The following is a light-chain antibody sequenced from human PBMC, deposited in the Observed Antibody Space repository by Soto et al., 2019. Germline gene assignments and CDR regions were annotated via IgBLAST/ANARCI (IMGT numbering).Light chain of an antibody. CDR2: EVS. CDR3: SSYTDSSNYV. V-gene: IGLV2-14*03. CDR1: SSDVGDYDY. J-gene: IGLJ1*01. Sequence: QSVLTQPASVSGSPGQSITISCTGTSSDVGDYDYVSWYQQHPGKAPKLIIHEVSARPSGISDRFSGSKSGNTASLTISGLQAEDEADYYCSSYTDSSNYVFGTGTKVTVL.